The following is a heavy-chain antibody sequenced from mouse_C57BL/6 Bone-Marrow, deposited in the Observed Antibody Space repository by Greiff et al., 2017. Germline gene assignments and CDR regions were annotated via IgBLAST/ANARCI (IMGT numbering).Heavy chain of an antibody. J-gene: IGHJ4*01. CDR1: GYAFSSSW. V-gene: IGHV1-82*01. CDR3: ASRLDYYGSTYAMDY. Sequence: QVQLQQSGPELVKPGASVKISCKASGYAFSSSWMNWVKQRPGKGLEWIGRIYPGDGDTNYNGKFKGKATLTADTSSSTAYMQLSSLTSEDAAVYFCASRLDYYGSTYAMDYWGQGTSVTVSS. D-gene: IGHD1-1*01. CDR2: IYPGDGDT.